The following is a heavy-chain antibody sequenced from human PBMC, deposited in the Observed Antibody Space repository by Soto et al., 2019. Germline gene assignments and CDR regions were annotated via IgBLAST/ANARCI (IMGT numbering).Heavy chain of an antibody. J-gene: IGHJ4*02. CDR3: ARGIVAPGNISDRVGGLYFDY. CDR2: ISADNGNT. CDR1: GYTFSSYT. D-gene: IGHD3-22*01. V-gene: IGHV1-18*04. Sequence: QVQLVQSGAEVQKPGASVRVSCKASGYTFSSYTISWVRQAPGQGLEWMGRISADNGNTNYAQRLQGRVTMTTATSTSTAYMELRSLRSNATAVYYCARGIVAPGNISDRVGGLYFDYWGQGTLVTVSS.